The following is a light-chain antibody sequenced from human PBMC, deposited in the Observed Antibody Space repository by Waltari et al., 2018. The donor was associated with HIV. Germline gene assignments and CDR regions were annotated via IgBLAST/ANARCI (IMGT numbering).Light chain of an antibody. CDR3: QQRSTWPPIT. CDR1: QSVGTY. J-gene: IGKJ5*01. V-gene: IGKV3-11*01. Sequence: EVVLTQSPATLSLSPGERVTLSCRASQSVGTYLAWYQQKFAQAPRLLIDDASTRATGIPARFSGNGSGTDFTLTISNLEPEDFAVYFCQQRSTWPPITFGQGTRLEAK. CDR2: DAS.